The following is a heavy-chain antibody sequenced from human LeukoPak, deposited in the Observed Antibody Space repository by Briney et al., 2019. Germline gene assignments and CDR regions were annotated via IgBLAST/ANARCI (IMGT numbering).Heavy chain of an antibody. J-gene: IGHJ4*02. Sequence: GESLRSSCKVSGDSFTSYWIGWVRQMPGKGLGWMGIIYPGDSDTRYSPSFQGQVTISADKSINTAYLQWSSLKASDTAMYYCASAYSYIPFDYWGQGTLVTVSS. CDR3: ASAYSYIPFDY. V-gene: IGHV5-51*01. CDR2: IYPGDSDT. D-gene: IGHD5-18*01. CDR1: GDSFTSYW.